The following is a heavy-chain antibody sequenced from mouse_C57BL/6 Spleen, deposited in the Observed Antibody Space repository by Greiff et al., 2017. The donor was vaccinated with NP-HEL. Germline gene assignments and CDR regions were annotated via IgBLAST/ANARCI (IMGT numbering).Heavy chain of an antibody. D-gene: IGHD2-1*01. CDR3: ARYGNYEGYFDV. Sequence: VQLVESGAELARPGASVKLSCKASGYTFTSYGISWVKQRTGQGLEWIGEIYPRSGNTYYNEKFKGKATLTADKSSSTAYMELRSLTSEDSAVDFCARYGNYEGYFDVWGTGTTVTVSS. CDR2: IYPRSGNT. V-gene: IGHV1-81*01. CDR1: GYTFTSYG. J-gene: IGHJ1*03.